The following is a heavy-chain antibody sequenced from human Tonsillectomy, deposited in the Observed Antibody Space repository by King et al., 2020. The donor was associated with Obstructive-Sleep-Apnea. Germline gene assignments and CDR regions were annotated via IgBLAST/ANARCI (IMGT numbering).Heavy chain of an antibody. D-gene: IGHD2-2*03. CDR3: ARDLDSPIDAFDI. CDR1: GFTFSSYW. V-gene: IGHV3-7*01. J-gene: IGHJ3*02. Sequence: VQLVESGGGLVQPGGSLRLSCAASGFTFSSYWMSWVRQAPGKGLEWVANIKQDGSEKYYVDSVKGRFNISRDNAKNSLYLQMNSLRAEDTAVYYCARDLDSPIDAFDIWGQGTMVTVSS. CDR2: IKQDGSEK.